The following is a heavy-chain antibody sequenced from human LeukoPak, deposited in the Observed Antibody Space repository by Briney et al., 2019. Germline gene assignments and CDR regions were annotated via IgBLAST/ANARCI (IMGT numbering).Heavy chain of an antibody. D-gene: IGHD3-10*01. V-gene: IGHV3-48*02. CDR1: GFTFSSYG. CDR3: ARGGGARPDY. CDR2: ISSSSGAI. J-gene: IGHJ4*02. Sequence: AGGSLRLSCTASGFTFSSYGMNWVRQAPGKGLKWVSYISSSSGAINYADSVKGRFTISRDNAKNSLFLQMNSLRDEDTAMYYCARGGGARPDYWGQGTLVTVSS.